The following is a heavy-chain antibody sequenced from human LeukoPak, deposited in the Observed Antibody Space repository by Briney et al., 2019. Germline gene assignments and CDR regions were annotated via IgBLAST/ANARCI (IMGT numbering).Heavy chain of an antibody. J-gene: IGHJ4*02. CDR1: GFTFSSYG. D-gene: IGHD3-10*01. Sequence: GGSLRLSCAASGFTFSSYGMHWVRQAPGKGLEWVAVIWYDGSNKYYADSVQGRFTISRDNSKNTLYLQMNSLRAEDTAVYYCARAPGIWWGAIHFDYWGQGTLVTVSS. CDR3: ARAPGIWWGAIHFDY. V-gene: IGHV3-33*01. CDR2: IWYDGSNK.